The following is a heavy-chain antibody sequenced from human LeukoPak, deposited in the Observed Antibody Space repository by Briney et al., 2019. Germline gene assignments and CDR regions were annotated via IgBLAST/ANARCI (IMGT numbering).Heavy chain of an antibody. CDR2: ISYDGSNK. Sequence: PGRSLRLSCAASGFTFSSYAMHWVRQAPGKGLEWMAVISYDGSNKYYADSVKGRFTISRDNSKNTLYLQMNSLRAEDTAVYYCARDYCSGGSCYLFAPWGQGTLVTVSS. CDR1: GFTFSSYA. CDR3: ARDYCSGGSCYLFAP. J-gene: IGHJ5*02. V-gene: IGHV3-30*04. D-gene: IGHD2-15*01.